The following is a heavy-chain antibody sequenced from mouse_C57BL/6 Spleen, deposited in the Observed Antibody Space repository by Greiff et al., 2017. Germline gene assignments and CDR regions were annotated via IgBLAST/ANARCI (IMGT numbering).Heavy chain of an antibody. CDR1: GYTFTDYE. CDR3: TRSGGYDAMDY. Sequence: VQLQQSGAELVRPGASVTLSCKASGYTFTDYEMHWVKQTPVHGLEWIGAIDPETGGTAYNQKFKGKAILTADKSSSTAYMDLRSLTSENSAVYYCTRSGGYDAMDYWGQGTSVTVSS. J-gene: IGHJ4*01. CDR2: IDPETGGT. V-gene: IGHV1-15*01.